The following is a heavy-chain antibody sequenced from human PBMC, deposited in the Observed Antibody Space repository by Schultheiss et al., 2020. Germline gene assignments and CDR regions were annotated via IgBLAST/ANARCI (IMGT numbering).Heavy chain of an antibody. J-gene: IGHJ4*02. Sequence: GGSLRLSCAASGFTFSDYYMSWIRQAPGKGLEWVAVISYDGSNKYYADSVKGRFTISRDYSKNTVYLEMNSLRAEDTAVYYCARDGQIGLFDQWGQGTLVTVSS. CDR2: ISYDGSNK. CDR3: ARDGQIGLFDQ. D-gene: IGHD2-21*01. V-gene: IGHV3-30*03. CDR1: GFTFSDYY.